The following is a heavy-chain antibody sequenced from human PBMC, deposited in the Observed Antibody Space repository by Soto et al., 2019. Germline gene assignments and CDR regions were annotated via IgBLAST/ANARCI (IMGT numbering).Heavy chain of an antibody. V-gene: IGHV4-59*08. CDR3: ARAGFIRSGWSLDY. Sequence: TLSLTCTVSGGSISSYYWSWIRQPPGKGLEWIGYIYYSGSTNHNPSLKSRVTISVDTSKNQFSLKLSSVTAADTAVYYCARAGFIRSGWSLDYWGQGTLVTVSS. D-gene: IGHD6-19*01. J-gene: IGHJ4*02. CDR1: GGSISSYY. CDR2: IYYSGST.